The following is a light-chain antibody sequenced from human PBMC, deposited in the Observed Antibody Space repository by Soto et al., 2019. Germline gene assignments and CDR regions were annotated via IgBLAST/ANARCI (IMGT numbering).Light chain of an antibody. J-gene: IGLJ2*01. CDR1: ASDVGGYNY. CDR3: SSYTGGSTRV. V-gene: IGLV2-14*01. Sequence: QSVLTQPPSASGTPGQRVTISCSGTASDVGGYNYVSWYQQHPGKVPKLIIFEVSNRPSGVSPRFSGSKSGNTASLTISGLQAEDEADYYCSSYTGGSTRVFGGGTKVTVL. CDR2: EVS.